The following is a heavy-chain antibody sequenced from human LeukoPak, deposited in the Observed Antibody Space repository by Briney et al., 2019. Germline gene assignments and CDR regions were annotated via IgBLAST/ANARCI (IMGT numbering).Heavy chain of an antibody. J-gene: IGHJ5*02. CDR1: GGSITTTTYY. CDR3: ARRAVKTPPKRYSSSWYPRAMTGFDP. D-gene: IGHD6-13*01. CDR2: NYYSGRT. V-gene: IGHV4-39*01. Sequence: PSETLSLTCTVSGGSITTTTYYWGWIRQPPGKGLEWIGNNYYSGRTSYNPSLKSRVTISVDTSKNQFSLNLSSMTAADTAVYYCARRAVKTPPKRYSSSWYPRAMTGFDPWGQGTLVTVSS.